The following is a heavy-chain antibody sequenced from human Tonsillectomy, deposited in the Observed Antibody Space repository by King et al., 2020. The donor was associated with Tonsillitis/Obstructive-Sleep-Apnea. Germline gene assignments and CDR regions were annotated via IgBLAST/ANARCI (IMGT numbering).Heavy chain of an antibody. CDR1: GYTFTSYY. D-gene: IGHD3-3*01. CDR2: INPSGGST. Sequence: QLVQSGAEVKKPGASVKVSCKASGYTFTSYYMHWVRQAPGQGLEWMGIINPSGGSTSYAQKFQGRVTMTRDTSTSTFYMELSSLRSEDTAVYYCARGLEYYDFWSPFDYWGQGTLVTVSS. J-gene: IGHJ4*02. V-gene: IGHV1-46*01. CDR3: ARGLEYYDFWSPFDY.